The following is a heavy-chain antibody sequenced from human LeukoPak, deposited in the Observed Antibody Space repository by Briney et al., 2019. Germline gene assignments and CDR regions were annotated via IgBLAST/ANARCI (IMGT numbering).Heavy chain of an antibody. CDR3: VRGAGPGTPFD. CDR2: INWNGGSI. D-gene: IGHD1-1*01. Sequence: GRSLRLSCVASGFTFGDYPMHWVRQVPGKGLEWVSGINWNGGSIGYADSVKGRLTISRDNAENTLFLQMNSLRVEDTAIYSCVRGAGPGTPFDWGQGILVTVSS. J-gene: IGHJ1*01. CDR1: GFTFGDYP. V-gene: IGHV3-9*01.